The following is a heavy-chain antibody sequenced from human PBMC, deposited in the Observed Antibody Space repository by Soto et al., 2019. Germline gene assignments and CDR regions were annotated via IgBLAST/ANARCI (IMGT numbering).Heavy chain of an antibody. CDR2: INRDGSRT. D-gene: IGHD5-12*01. J-gene: IGHJ4*02. V-gene: IGHV3-74*01. Sequence: GGSLGLSCAGSGFTFSGYWMHWVRQSPGKGLVWVSRINRDGSRTSYADSVKGRFTISRDNAKNTLYLQMNSLRADDTAVYYCARDVATSGSEFDYWGQGTLVTVSS. CDR1: GFTFSGYW. CDR3: ARDVATSGSEFDY.